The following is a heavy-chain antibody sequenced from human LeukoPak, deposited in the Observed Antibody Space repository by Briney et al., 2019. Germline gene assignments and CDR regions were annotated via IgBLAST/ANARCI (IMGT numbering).Heavy chain of an antibody. D-gene: IGHD1-26*01. V-gene: IGHV1-69*05. Sequence: SVKASCKASGGTFSSYAISWVRQAPGQGLEWMGGIIPIFGTANYAQKFQGRVTITTDESTSTAYMELSSLRSEDTAVYYCAKDPIHGSGAAEDYWGQGTLVTVSS. J-gene: IGHJ4*02. CDR2: IIPIFGTA. CDR3: AKDPIHGSGAAEDY. CDR1: GGTFSSYA.